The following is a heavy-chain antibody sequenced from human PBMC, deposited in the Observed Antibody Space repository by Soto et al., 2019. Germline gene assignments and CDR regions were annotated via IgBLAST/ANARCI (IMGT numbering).Heavy chain of an antibody. J-gene: IGHJ4*02. Sequence: EVQLLESGGGLVQPGGSLRLSCAASGFTFSNYAVTWVRQAPGKGLEWVSTISGSGGSTYYADSVKGRFTISRDNSKNTLYLQMNSRRAEDTAVYYCAKDQGGRGYEIGYWGQGTLVTVSS. CDR2: ISGSGGST. CDR3: AKDQGGRGYEIGY. D-gene: IGHD1-1*01. CDR1: GFTFSNYA. V-gene: IGHV3-23*01.